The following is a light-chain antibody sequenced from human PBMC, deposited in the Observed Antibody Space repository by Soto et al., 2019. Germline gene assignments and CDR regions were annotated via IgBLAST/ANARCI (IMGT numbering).Light chain of an antibody. V-gene: IGKV1-9*01. Sequence: DIQLTQSPSFLAASVGGRVPITCRASQVISSYLAWYQQKPGKAPKLLIYKASSLESGVPSRFSGSGSGTECTLTISSLQSEDFAVYYCQQYNNWPRTFGQGTKVDI. CDR1: QVISSY. CDR2: KAS. CDR3: QQYNNWPRT. J-gene: IGKJ1*01.